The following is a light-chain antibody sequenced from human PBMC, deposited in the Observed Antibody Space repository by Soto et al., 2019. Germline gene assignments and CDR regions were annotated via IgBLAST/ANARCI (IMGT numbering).Light chain of an antibody. CDR2: GAS. Sequence: EIVLTQSPGTLSLSPGERATLSCRATQIVSSSYLAWYQQKPGQAPSLLIYGASSRATGIPDRCSGSGSGTDFTLTISRLEPEDFAVYYCQRYGSSPRAFGQGTKVEIK. CDR3: QRYGSSPRA. V-gene: IGKV3-20*01. J-gene: IGKJ1*01. CDR1: QIVSSSY.